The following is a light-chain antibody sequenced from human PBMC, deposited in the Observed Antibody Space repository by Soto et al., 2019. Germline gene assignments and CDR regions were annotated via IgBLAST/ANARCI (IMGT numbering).Light chain of an antibody. V-gene: IGKV4-1*01. CDR2: WAS. CDR1: QSVLYTSNNKNY. Sequence: DIVMTQSPDSLAVSLGERATINCKSSQSVLYTSNNKNYLAWYQQKPGQPPKLLIYWASTRESGVPDRFSGNASGTDFTLTISSLQAEDVAVYYCQQHYSSPLTFGGGTKVEIK. CDR3: QQHYSSPLT. J-gene: IGKJ4*01.